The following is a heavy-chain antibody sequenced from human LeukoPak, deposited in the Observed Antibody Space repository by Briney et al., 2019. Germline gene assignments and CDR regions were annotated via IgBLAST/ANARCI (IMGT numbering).Heavy chain of an antibody. D-gene: IGHD2-15*01. V-gene: IGHV3-64*01. Sequence: PGGSLRLSCAASGFTFSSYAMHWVRQAPGKGLEYVSAISSNGGSTYYANSVKGRFTIPRDNSKNTLYLQMGSLRAEDMAVYYCARGGSPIYYYYMDVWGKGTTVTVSS. J-gene: IGHJ6*03. CDR1: GFTFSSYA. CDR3: ARGGSPIYYYYMDV. CDR2: ISSNGGST.